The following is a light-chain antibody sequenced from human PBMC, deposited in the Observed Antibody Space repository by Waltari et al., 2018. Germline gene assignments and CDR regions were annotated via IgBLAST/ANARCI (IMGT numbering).Light chain of an antibody. CDR1: TGPVPSGYF. Sequence: QTVVTQEPALTVSPGGTVTLSCASSTGPVPSGYFPNWFQLTPGQAPSALTYRATNKHACARARFSGFLLGSKAVLKVAGVHAEDQGEYYCLLYSGGAQHYVFGAGTKVFVL. V-gene: IGLV7-43*01. J-gene: IGLJ1*01. CDR2: RAT. CDR3: LLYSGGAQHYV.